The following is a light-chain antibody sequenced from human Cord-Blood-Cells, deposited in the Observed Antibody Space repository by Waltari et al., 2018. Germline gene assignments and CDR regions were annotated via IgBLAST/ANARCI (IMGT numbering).Light chain of an antibody. CDR1: QSVSSSY. V-gene: IGKV3-20*01. J-gene: IGKJ4*01. Sequence: EIVLTQSPGTLSLSPGARATLSYRASQSVSSSYLAWYQQKPGQAPRLLIYGASSRATGIPDRFSGSGSGTDFTLTISRLEPEDFAVYYCQQYGSSPLTFGGGTKVEIK. CDR3: QQYGSSPLT. CDR2: GAS.